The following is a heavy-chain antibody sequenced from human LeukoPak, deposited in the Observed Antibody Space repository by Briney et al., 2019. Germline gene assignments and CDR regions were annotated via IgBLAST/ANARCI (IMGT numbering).Heavy chain of an antibody. CDR2: IYYSGST. V-gene: IGHV4-39*07. CDR1: GGSISSSSYY. J-gene: IGHJ3*02. Sequence: PSETLSLTCTVSGGSISSSSYYWGWIRQPPGKGLEWIGSIYYSGSTYYNPSLKSRVTISVDTSKNQFSLKLSSVTAADTAVYYCAAQLWSPLRYVDGVFDIWAKGQWSPSLQ. CDR3: AAQLWSPLRYVDGVFDI. D-gene: IGHD5-18*01.